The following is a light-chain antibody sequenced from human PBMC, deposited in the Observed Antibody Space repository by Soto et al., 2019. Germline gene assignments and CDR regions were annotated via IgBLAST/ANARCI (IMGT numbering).Light chain of an antibody. V-gene: IGKV3-15*01. Sequence: EIVMTQSPSTLSVSPGERATLSCRASQSVSSNLAWYQQKPGQAPRLLIYGASTRATGFPARFSGSGSGTEFTLTISSLQSEDFAVYYCQQYDNWPLTFGQGTRPEI. J-gene: IGKJ5*01. CDR1: QSVSSN. CDR2: GAS. CDR3: QQYDNWPLT.